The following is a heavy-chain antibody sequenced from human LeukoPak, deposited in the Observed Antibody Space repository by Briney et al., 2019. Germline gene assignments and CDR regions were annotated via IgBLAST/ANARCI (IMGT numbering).Heavy chain of an antibody. CDR3: ARLTEAVAALDY. D-gene: IGHD6-19*01. CDR2: IYHSGST. Sequence: SQTLSLTCAVSGGSISSGGYSWVWIRQPPGKGLEWIGYIYHSGSTYYNPSLKSRVTISVDRSNNQFSLKLSSVTAADTAVYYCARLTEAVAALDYWGQGTLVTVSS. CDR1: GGSISSGGYS. V-gene: IGHV4-30-2*01. J-gene: IGHJ4*02.